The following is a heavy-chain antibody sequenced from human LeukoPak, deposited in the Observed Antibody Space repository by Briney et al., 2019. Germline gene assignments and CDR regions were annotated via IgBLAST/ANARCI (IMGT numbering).Heavy chain of an antibody. Sequence: GGSLRLSCAASGFTFDDYAMHWVRQVPGKGVEGVSLIKSDGGRTYYSGSVEGRFTISKDNIKGSLYLQMDSLRADDTAFYYCARDRSQFWLHFVFGGQGARVTVPS. J-gene: IGHJ1*01. CDR2: IKSDGGRT. V-gene: IGHV3-43D*04. CDR1: GFTFDDYA. CDR3: ARDRSQFWLHFVF. D-gene: IGHD3-3*02.